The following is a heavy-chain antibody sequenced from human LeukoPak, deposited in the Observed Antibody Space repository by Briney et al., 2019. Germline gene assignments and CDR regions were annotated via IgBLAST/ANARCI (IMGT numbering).Heavy chain of an antibody. CDR1: GFTVSNSY. CDR3: AREEEMVKAFGP. Sequence: GGSLRLSCAASGFTVSNSYMNWVRQAPGEGLEWVSIIYASGSTYYAGSVEGRFTISRDNSKNTLYLQMNSLRVEDTAVYYCAREEEMVKAFGPWGQGTLVTVSS. J-gene: IGHJ5*02. CDR2: IYASGST. D-gene: IGHD2-8*01. V-gene: IGHV3-53*01.